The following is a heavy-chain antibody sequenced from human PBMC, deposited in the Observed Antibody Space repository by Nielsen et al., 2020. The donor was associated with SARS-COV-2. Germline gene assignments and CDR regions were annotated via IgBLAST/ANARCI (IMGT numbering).Heavy chain of an antibody. V-gene: IGHV1-3*01. J-gene: IGHJ2*01. CDR3: ARDQDGGAATSNWYFDL. CDR1: GFMFKNYA. D-gene: IGHD6-25*01. CDR2: INAGNGLT. Sequence: ASVKVSCKASGFMFKNYAIYWVRQAPGQRLEWMGWINAGNGLTKYSQKFKGRVTITWDTFANTADMELTNLKSEDTGVYYCARDQDGGAATSNWYFDLWGRGMLVIVSS.